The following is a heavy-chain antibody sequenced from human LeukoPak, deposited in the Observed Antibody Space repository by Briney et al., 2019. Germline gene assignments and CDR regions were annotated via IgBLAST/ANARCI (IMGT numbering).Heavy chain of an antibody. CDR1: GGSFSGYY. CDR3: ARVQEGRSGQHWYFDL. D-gene: IGHD3-3*01. V-gene: IGHV4-34*01. Sequence: SETLSLTCAVYGGSFSGYYWSWIRQPPGKGLERSGEINHSGSTNYNPSLKSRVTISVDKSKNQFSLKLSSVIAAGTAVYYCARVQEGRSGQHWYFDLWGRGTLVTVSS. J-gene: IGHJ2*01. CDR2: INHSGST.